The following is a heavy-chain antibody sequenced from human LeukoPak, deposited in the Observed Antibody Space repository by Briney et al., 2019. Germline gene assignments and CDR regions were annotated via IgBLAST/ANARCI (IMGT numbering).Heavy chain of an antibody. D-gene: IGHD4-4*01. CDR3: ARGSPMATVY. V-gene: IGHV3-30*03. CDR2: ISYDGSNK. Sequence: PGRSLRLSCAASGFTFSSYGMHWVRQAPGKGLEWVAVISYDGSNKYYADSVKGRFTISRDNSKNTLYLQMNSLRAEDTAVYYCARGSPMATVYWGQGTLVTVSS. J-gene: IGHJ4*02. CDR1: GFTFSSYG.